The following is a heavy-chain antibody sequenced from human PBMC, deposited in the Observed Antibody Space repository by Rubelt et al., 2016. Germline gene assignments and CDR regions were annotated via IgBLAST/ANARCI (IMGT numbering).Heavy chain of an antibody. CDR1: GFNFSNYG. CDR3: AKDHSSSWYEKNFDD. Sequence: GGGVVQPGRSLRLSCAASGFNFSNYGMHWVRQAPGKGLEWVAVIWYDGSNKYYADSVKGRFTISRDNSKNTRYLQMNSLRAEDTSVYYCAKDHSSSWYEKNFDDWGQGTLVTVSA. CDR2: IWYDGSNK. J-gene: IGHJ4*02. D-gene: IGHD6-13*01. V-gene: IGHV3-33*06.